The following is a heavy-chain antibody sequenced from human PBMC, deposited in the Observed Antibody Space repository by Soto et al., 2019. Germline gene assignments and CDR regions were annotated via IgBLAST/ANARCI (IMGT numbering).Heavy chain of an antibody. J-gene: IGHJ4*02. D-gene: IGHD2-15*01. Sequence: SETLSLTCAVYGGSFSGYYWSWIRQPPGKGLEWIGEINHSGSTNYNPSLKSRVTISVDTSKNQFSLKLSSVTAADTAVYYCARGAYCSGGSCYSRGTEYYFDYWGQGTLVTVSS. CDR1: GGSFSGYY. V-gene: IGHV4-34*01. CDR2: INHSGST. CDR3: ARGAYCSGGSCYSRGTEYYFDY.